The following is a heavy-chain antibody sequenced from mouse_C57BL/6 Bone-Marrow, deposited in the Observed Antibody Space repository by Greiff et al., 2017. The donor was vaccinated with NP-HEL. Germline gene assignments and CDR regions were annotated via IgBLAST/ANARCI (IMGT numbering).Heavy chain of an antibody. CDR1: GFTFSSYA. CDR2: ISDGGSYT. V-gene: IGHV5-4*01. J-gene: IGHJ2*01. CDR3: ARSSGTFDY. Sequence: EVHLVESGGGLVKPGGSLKLSCAASGFTFSSYAMSWVRQTPEKRLEWVATISDGGSYTYYPDNVKGRFTISRDNAKNNLYLQMSHLKSEDTAMYYCARSSGTFDYWGQGTTLTVSS. D-gene: IGHD4-1*01.